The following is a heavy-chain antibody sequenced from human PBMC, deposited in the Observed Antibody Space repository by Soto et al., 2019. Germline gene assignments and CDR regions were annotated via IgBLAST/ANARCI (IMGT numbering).Heavy chain of an antibody. CDR3: VIDVAGY. J-gene: IGHJ4*02. CDR2: INQGGNVQ. CDR1: GVSISDYC. V-gene: IGHV3-7*01. Sequence: GGSLRLSCAASGVSISDYCVNWVRQAPGKGLEWVANINQGGNVQHYVDSVKGRFTISRDNAEKALYLQMNSLRGEDTAVYYCVIDVAGYWGQGTLVTVSS. D-gene: IGHD6-13*01.